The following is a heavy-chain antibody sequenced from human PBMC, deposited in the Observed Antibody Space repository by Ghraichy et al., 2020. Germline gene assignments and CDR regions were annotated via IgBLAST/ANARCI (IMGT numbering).Heavy chain of an antibody. CDR2: IIPIFGTA. D-gene: IGHD6-13*01. J-gene: IGHJ4*02. CDR1: GGTFSSYA. Sequence: SVKVSCKASGGTFSSYAISLVRQAPGQGLEWMGGIIPIFGTANYAQKFQDRVTITADESTSTAYMELSSLRSEDTAVYYCARVKLDPQPLIDYWGQGTLVTVSS. V-gene: IGHV1-69*13. CDR3: ARVKLDPQPLIDY.